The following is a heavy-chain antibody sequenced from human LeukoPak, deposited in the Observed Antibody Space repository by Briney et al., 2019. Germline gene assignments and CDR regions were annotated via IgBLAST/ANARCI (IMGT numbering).Heavy chain of an antibody. V-gene: IGHV1-18*01. J-gene: IGHJ4*02. CDR1: GYTFTSYG. CDR2: ISAYNGNT. D-gene: IGHD1-26*01. Sequence: EPSVKVSCKASGYTFTSYGISWVRQPAGQGLEWMGWISAYNGNTNYAQKRQGRVTMTTDTSTSTAYREMRRLRSDDTAVYYCAIGRTYSGSFHWGQGTLVTVSS. CDR3: AIGRTYSGSFH.